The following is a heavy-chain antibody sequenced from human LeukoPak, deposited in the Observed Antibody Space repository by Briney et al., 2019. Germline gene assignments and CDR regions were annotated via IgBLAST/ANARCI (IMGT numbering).Heavy chain of an antibody. Sequence: ASVKISCKASGYTFSTYYLYSVRPAPGQGLEWMGIINPSGETTAYAQRFQGRVTMTCDTSTNTLYMELSSLRSEDTAVYYCARGGDIGDYFEHWGHGTLVSVSS. CDR2: INPSGETT. CDR3: ARGGDIGDYFEH. D-gene: IGHD3-10*01. V-gene: IGHV1-46*01. CDR1: GYTFSTYY. J-gene: IGHJ4*01.